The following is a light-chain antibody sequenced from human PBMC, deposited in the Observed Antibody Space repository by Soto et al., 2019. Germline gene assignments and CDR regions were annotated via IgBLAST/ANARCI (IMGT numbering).Light chain of an antibody. J-gene: IGKJ1*01. CDR1: QSISNW. CDR2: DAS. V-gene: IGKV1-5*01. CDR3: QHHNSYSEA. Sequence: DIQMTQSPSTLSASVGARVSITCRASQSISNWLAWYQQKPGKAPKLLIYDASSLESGVPSRFSGSRSGTEFTLTISSLQPADFATYYCQHHNSYSEAFGQGTKVDIK.